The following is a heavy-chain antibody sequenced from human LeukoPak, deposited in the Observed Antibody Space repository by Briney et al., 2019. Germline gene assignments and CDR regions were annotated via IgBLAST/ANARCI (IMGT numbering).Heavy chain of an antibody. V-gene: IGHV1-2*02. J-gene: IGHJ3*02. CDR2: INPNSGGT. D-gene: IGHD5-24*01. CDR3: ARGGDGYNWLKAFDI. CDR1: GYTFTGYY. Sequence: APVKVSCKASGYTFTGYYMHWVRQAPGQGLEWMGWINPNSGGTNYAQKFQGRVTMTRDTSISTAYMELSRLRSDDTAVYYCARGGDGYNWLKAFDIWGQGTMVTVSS.